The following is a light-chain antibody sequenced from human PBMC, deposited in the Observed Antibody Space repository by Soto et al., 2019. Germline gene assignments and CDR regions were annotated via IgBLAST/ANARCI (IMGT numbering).Light chain of an antibody. J-gene: IGKJ5*01. V-gene: IGKV1-39*01. CDR3: QQTYTTPSTT. Sequence: DLPMTQSPSSLSASVGDRVTITCRASQSISIYLNWYQQKPGKAPKLLMYAASSLQSGVPSRFSGSGSGTDFTLTIDSLQPEDSATYYCQQTYTTPSTTFGQGTRLEIK. CDR2: AAS. CDR1: QSISIY.